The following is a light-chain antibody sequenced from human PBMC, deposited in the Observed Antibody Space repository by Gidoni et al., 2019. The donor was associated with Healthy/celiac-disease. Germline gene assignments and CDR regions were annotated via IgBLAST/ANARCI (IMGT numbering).Light chain of an antibody. J-gene: IGKJ2*01. CDR2: AAS. CDR3: QQSYSTLMYT. V-gene: IGKV1-39*01. Sequence: IQMTQSLSSVSASVGDRVTITCRANKSISSHLNWYQQKPGKAPKLLIYAASSLQSGVPTRFSGSGSGTDFTLTISSLQPEDLATNYFQQSYSTLMYTFGQGTKVESK. CDR1: KSISSH.